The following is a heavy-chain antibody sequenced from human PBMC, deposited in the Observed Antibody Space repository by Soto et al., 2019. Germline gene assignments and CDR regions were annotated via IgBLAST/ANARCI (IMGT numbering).Heavy chain of an antibody. CDR3: TRGGGGGLFEH. J-gene: IGHJ4*02. Sequence: GGSLRLSCATSGFPFSDYYMSWIRQAPGKGLEWLSHISPKSTYRDYADSVKGRFTISRDNTKSSLFLQMNSLGVEDTAVYYCTRGGGGGLFEHWGQGVLVTVSS. D-gene: IGHD2-21*01. CDR1: GFPFSDYY. CDR2: ISPKSTYR. V-gene: IGHV3-11*06.